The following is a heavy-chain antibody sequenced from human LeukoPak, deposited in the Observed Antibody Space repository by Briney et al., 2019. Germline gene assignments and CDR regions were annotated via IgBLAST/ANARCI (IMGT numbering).Heavy chain of an antibody. V-gene: IGHV4-34*01. Sequence: SETLSLTCAVYGGSFSGYYWSWIRQPPGTGLKWIGEINHSGSTNYNPSLKRRVTISVDTSKNQFSLKLSSVTAADTAVYYCARSYGDYVWFSAFDIWGQGTMVTVSS. CDR1: GGSFSGYY. D-gene: IGHD4-17*01. CDR3: ARSYGDYVWFSAFDI. CDR2: INHSGST. J-gene: IGHJ3*02.